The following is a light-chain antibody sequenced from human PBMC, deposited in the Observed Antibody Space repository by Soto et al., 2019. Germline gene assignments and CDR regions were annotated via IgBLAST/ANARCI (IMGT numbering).Light chain of an antibody. Sequence: EIVLTQSPGTLSLSPGERATLSCRASQSVSSSYLSWYQQKPGQAPRLLIYGASGRATGIPERFSGSGSGTDFTLTISRMEPEDFAVYYCQQYGSSRGFTFGPGTKVDIK. J-gene: IGKJ3*01. V-gene: IGKV3-20*01. CDR2: GAS. CDR3: QQYGSSRGFT. CDR1: QSVSSSY.